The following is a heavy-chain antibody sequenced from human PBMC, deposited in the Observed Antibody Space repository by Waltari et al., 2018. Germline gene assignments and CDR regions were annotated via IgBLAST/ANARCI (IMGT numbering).Heavy chain of an antibody. CDR2: IIPSLGTS. CDR3: ARLIVGNRLNGERIDY. D-gene: IGHD1-26*01. CDR1: GGTFSSYA. Sequence: QVQLVQSGAEVKKPGSSVKVSCKASGGTFSSYAISWVRQAPGQGLEWMGGIIPSLGTSNNAQKFQGRGTITADEATGTAYMELSSLRSEDTAVYYWARLIVGNRLNGERIDYWGQGTLVTVAS. V-gene: IGHV1-69*13. J-gene: IGHJ4*02.